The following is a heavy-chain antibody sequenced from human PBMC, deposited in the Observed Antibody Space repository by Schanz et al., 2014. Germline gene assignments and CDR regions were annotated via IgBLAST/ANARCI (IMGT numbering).Heavy chain of an antibody. Sequence: DVQLLESGGGLVQPGGSLRLSCAASGFTFSSYAMSWVRQAPGKGLEWVSSISYGTSYIYYADSVKGRFTISRDSSKNTLYLQMNSLRPEDTAIYYCAKNQYDDVDLSSFYFDFWGQGTLVTVSS. D-gene: IGHD3-10*02. CDR3: AKNQYDDVDLSSFYFDF. J-gene: IGHJ4*02. CDR2: ISYGTSYI. CDR1: GFTFSSYA. V-gene: IGHV3-23*01.